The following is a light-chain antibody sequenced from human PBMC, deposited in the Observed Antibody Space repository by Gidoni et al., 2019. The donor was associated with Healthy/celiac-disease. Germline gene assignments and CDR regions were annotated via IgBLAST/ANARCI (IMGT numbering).Light chain of an antibody. CDR3: QQYGSSPPTLT. J-gene: IGKJ4*01. Sequence: EIVLTQSPGTLSLSPGESATLSCRASQSVSSSYLAWYQQKTGQAPRLLIYGASSRATGMPDRFSGSGSGTDFTLTISRLEPEDVAVYYCQQYGSSPPTLTFGGGTKVEIK. CDR2: GAS. CDR1: QSVSSSY. V-gene: IGKV3-20*01.